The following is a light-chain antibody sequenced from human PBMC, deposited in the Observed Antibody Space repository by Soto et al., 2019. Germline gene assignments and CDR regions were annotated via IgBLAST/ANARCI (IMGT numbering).Light chain of an antibody. J-gene: IGLJ1*01. Sequence: QSVLTQPPSASGTPGQGVTISCSGSTSNIGSNYVYWYQQLPGTAPKLLIYRNNQRPSGVPDRFSGSKSGTSDSLAISGLRSDDEADYFCATWDDSLNGFYVFGTGTKVTVL. CDR1: TSNIGSNY. V-gene: IGLV1-47*01. CDR3: ATWDDSLNGFYV. CDR2: RNN.